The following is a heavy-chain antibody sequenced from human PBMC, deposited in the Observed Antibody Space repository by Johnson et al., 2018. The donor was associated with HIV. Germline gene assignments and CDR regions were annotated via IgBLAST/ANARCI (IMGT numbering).Heavy chain of an antibody. CDR3: ARPSNWGGGADAFDI. J-gene: IGHJ3*02. D-gene: IGHD7-27*01. CDR1: GFTFSSYA. Sequence: QVQLVESGGGVVQPGRSLRLSCAASGFTFSSYAMHWVRQAPGKGLEWVAVISYDGSNKYYADSVKGRFTISRDNSKNTLYLQMNSLRAEDTAVYYCARPSNWGGGADAFDIWGQGTMVTVSS. CDR2: ISYDGSNK. V-gene: IGHV3-30*04.